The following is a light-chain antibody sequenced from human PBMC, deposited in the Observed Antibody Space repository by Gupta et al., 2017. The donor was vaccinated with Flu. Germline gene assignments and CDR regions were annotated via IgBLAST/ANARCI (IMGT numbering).Light chain of an antibody. CDR3: QVWESRSDKNYV. CDR1: NIGRKS. CDR2: DVS. J-gene: IGLJ1*01. Sequence: SAVLTQPPSVSVAPGQTARITCGGNNIGRKSVHWYQQKSVQAPVLVVYDVSDRPSGIPARCSGSNSGNTATMTISGVDAGEEADFYCQVWESRSDKNYVFGTGTKVTVL. V-gene: IGLV3-21*02.